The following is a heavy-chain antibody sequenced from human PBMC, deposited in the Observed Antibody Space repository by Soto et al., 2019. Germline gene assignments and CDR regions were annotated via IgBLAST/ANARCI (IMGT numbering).Heavy chain of an antibody. J-gene: IGHJ4*01. D-gene: IGHD2-8*01. CDR2: IIPIFGTA. Sequence: SVKVSCKASGGSFSSYAISWVRQAPGQGLEWMRGIIPIFGTANYAHKFQGRVTITEDESTSIAXREQSNLSSEDTAVYYCARSANSAQPWVPDYWG. CDR3: ARSANSAQPWVPDY. CDR1: GGSFSSYA. V-gene: IGHV1-69*13.